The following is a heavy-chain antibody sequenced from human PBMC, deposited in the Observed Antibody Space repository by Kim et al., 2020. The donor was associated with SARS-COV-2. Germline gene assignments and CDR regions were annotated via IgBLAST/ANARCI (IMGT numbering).Heavy chain of an antibody. CDR3: AREFSDGSVLYYYYGMDV. CDR2: INPSGGST. J-gene: IGHJ6*02. Sequence: ASVKVSCKAFGYIFTSYYMHWVRQAPGQGLEWMGIINPSGGSTSYAQAFQGRVTMTRDTSTSTVYMELSSLRSEDTAVYYCAREFSDGSVLYYYYGMDVWGQGTTVTVSS. D-gene: IGHD3-10*01. V-gene: IGHV1-46*01. CDR1: GYIFTSYY.